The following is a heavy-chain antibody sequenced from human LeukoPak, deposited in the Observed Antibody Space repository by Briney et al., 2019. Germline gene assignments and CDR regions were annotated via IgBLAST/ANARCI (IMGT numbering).Heavy chain of an antibody. CDR1: GGSFSGYY. CDR2: INYSGST. D-gene: IGHD6-13*01. CDR3: ARVMYSSSWYDWFDP. Sequence: SETLSLTCAVYGGSFSGYYWGWIRQPPGKGLEWIGSINYSGSTYYSASLKSRVTISVDTSKNQFSLQLNSVTAADTAVYYCARVMYSSSWYDWFDPWGQGTLVTVSS. V-gene: IGHV4-34*01. J-gene: IGHJ5*02.